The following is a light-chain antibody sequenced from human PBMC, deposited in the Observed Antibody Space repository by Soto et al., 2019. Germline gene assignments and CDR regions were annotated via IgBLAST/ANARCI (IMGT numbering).Light chain of an antibody. CDR2: AAS. J-gene: IGKJ5*01. CDR1: QSISTF. Sequence: DIRMTQSASSLSASLGDRVTITWGASQSISTFLNWYQQKPGKAPNLLIYAASGLQSGVPSRFSGSGYGTDFNLTISSLQTEDFATYYCQQSYRTPITFGQGTRLEIK. CDR3: QQSYRTPIT. V-gene: IGKV1-39*01.